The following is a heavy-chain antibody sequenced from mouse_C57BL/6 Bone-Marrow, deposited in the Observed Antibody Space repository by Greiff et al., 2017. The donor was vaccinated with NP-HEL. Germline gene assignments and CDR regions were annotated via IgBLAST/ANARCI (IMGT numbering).Heavy chain of an antibody. J-gene: IGHJ4*01. V-gene: IGHV1-15*01. CDR3: TEGDD. Sequence: QVHVKQSGAELVRPGASVTLSCKASGYTFTDYEMHWVKQTPVHGLEWIGAIDPETGGTAYNQKFKGKAILTADKSSSTAYMELRSLTSEDSAVYYCTEGDDWGQGPSVTVSS. CDR2: IDPETGGT. CDR1: GYTFTDYE.